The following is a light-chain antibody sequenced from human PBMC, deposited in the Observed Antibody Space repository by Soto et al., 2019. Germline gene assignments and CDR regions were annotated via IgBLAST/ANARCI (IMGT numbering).Light chain of an antibody. Sequence: QSALTQPPSASGTPGQRVIISCSGSSSNVGSNTVNWYQQRPGTAPKLLIYSNNQRPSGVPDRFSGSKSGTSASLAISGLQSEDEADYYCAAWDDSLNALFGGGTKLTVL. J-gene: IGLJ2*01. V-gene: IGLV1-44*01. CDR2: SNN. CDR3: AAWDDSLNAL. CDR1: SSNVGSNT.